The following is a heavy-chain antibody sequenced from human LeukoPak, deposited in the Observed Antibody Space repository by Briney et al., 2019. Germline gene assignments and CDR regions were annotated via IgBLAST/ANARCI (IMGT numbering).Heavy chain of an antibody. CDR1: GYTFTSYA. V-gene: IGHV1-3*03. Sequence: ASVKVSCKASGYTFTSYAMHWVRQAPGQRLEWMGWINAGNGNTKYSQEFQGRVTITRDTSASTAYMELSSLRSEDMAVYYCARDGAVYDSSGYFFDYWGQGTLVTVSS. D-gene: IGHD3-22*01. CDR3: ARDGAVYDSSGYFFDY. J-gene: IGHJ4*02. CDR2: INAGNGNT.